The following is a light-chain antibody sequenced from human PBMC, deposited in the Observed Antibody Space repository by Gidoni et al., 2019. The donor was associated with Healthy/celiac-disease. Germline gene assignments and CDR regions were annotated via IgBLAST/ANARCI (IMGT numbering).Light chain of an antibody. CDR3: QQYNSYSWT. CDR1: QSISSW. Sequence: DIQMPQSPSTLSVSVGDRVTITCRASQSISSWLAWYQQKPGKAPKLLIYKASSLESGVPSRFSGSGSGTEFTLTISSLQPDDFATYYCQQYNSYSWTFGQXTKVEIK. V-gene: IGKV1-5*03. CDR2: KAS. J-gene: IGKJ1*01.